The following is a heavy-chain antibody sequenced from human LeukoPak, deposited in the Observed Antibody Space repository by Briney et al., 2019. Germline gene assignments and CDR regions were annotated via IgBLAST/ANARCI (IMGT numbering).Heavy chain of an antibody. Sequence: PGGSLRLSFAASGFTFSSYAMHWVRQAPGKGLEGVAVISYDGSNKYYADSVKGRFTISRDNSKNTLYLQMNSLRAEDTAVYYCARGLSDSSGYDDFDYWGQGTLVTVSS. V-gene: IGHV3-30-3*01. CDR2: ISYDGSNK. CDR3: ARGLSDSSGYDDFDY. J-gene: IGHJ4*02. D-gene: IGHD3-22*01. CDR1: GFTFSSYA.